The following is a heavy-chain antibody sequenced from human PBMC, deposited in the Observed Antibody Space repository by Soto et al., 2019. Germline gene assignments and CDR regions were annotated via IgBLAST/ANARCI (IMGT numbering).Heavy chain of an antibody. Sequence: SETLSLTCTVSGGSIRSYFWGWVRQPPGKGLEWIGSIYYSGSTYYNPSLKSRVTISVDTSKNHFSLKLSSVTAADTAVYYCARHLGEGYFDYWGQGTLVTVSS. J-gene: IGHJ4*02. V-gene: IGHV4-39*01. CDR2: IYYSGST. CDR1: GGSIRSYF. CDR3: ARHLGEGYFDY.